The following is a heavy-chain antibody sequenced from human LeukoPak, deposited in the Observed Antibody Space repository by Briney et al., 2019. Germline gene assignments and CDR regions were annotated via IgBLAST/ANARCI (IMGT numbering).Heavy chain of an antibody. CDR3: ARDYDDYIWGSYTPPFFDY. J-gene: IGHJ4*02. Sequence: ASVEVSCKASGYTFTSYGISWVRQAPGQGLEWMGWISAYNGNTNYAQKLQGRVTMTTDTSTSTAYMELRSLRSDDTAVYYCARDYDDYIWGSYTPPFFDYWGQGTLVTVSS. D-gene: IGHD3-16*01. V-gene: IGHV1-18*01. CDR2: ISAYNGNT. CDR1: GYTFTSYG.